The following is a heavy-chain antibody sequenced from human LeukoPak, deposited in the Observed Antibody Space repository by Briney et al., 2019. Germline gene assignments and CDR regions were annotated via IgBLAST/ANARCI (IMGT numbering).Heavy chain of an antibody. CDR3: ARPIVVVPAAIGWFDP. J-gene: IGHJ5*02. CDR2: IIPIFGTA. V-gene: IGHV1-69*05. Sequence: SVKVSCKASGGTFSSYAISWVRQAPGQGLEWMGGIIPIFGTANYAQKFQGRVTITTDESTSTAYMELSSLRSEDTAVYYCARPIVVVPAAIGWFDPWGQGTLVTVSS. D-gene: IGHD2-2*02. CDR1: GGTFSSYA.